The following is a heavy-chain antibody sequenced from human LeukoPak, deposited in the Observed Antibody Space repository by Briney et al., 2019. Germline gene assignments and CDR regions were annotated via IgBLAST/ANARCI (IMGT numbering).Heavy chain of an antibody. Sequence: GESLKISCKGSGYSFTTYWIGWVRQMPGKGLEWMGIIYSPSFQGHVTISADKSISTAYLQWSSLKASDTAMYYCGRRKTTAAWDAFDIWGQGTMVSVSS. D-gene: IGHD6-25*01. CDR2: IY. V-gene: IGHV5-51*01. CDR3: GRRKTTAAWDAFDI. CDR1: GYSFTTYW. J-gene: IGHJ3*02.